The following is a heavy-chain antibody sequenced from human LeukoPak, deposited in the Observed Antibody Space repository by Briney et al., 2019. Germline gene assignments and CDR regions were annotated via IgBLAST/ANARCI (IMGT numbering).Heavy chain of an antibody. D-gene: IGHD3-16*02. CDR2: IYHSGST. Sequence: SQTLSLTCTVSGGSISSGGYYWSWIRQPPGKGLQWIGYIYHSGSTYYNPSLKSRVTISVDTSKNQFSLKLSSVTAADTAVYYCARVDYVWGSYRLFDYWGQGTLVTVSS. CDR3: ARVDYVWGSYRLFDY. J-gene: IGHJ4*02. CDR1: GGSISSGGYY. V-gene: IGHV4-30-2*01.